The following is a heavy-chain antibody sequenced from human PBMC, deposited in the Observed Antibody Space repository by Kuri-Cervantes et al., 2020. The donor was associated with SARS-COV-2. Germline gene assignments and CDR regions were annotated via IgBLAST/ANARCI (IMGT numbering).Heavy chain of an antibody. CDR2: IYYSGST. Sequence: SETLSLTCTVSGGSISSGDYYWSWIRQPPGKGLEWIGYIYYSGSTYYNPSLKSRVTISVDTSRNQFSLRLTSVTAADTATYYCATTYCGGDCSFDYWGQGTLVTVSS. V-gene: IGHV4-30-4*08. CDR3: ATTYCGGDCSFDY. D-gene: IGHD2-21*01. J-gene: IGHJ4*02. CDR1: GGSISSGDYY.